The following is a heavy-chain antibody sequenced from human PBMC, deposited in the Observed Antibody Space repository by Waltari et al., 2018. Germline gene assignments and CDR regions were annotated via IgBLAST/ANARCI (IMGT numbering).Heavy chain of an antibody. CDR1: GFTVSSNY. CDR2: IYCGGST. J-gene: IGHJ6*02. V-gene: IGHV3-66*02. Sequence: EVQLVESGGGLVQPGGSLRLACAASGFTVSSNYMSWVRQATGKGLEWVSVIYCGGSTYYPDSVKGRFTISVDNSKNTLYLQMNSLRAEDTAVYYCARDSYGMDVCGQGTTVTVSS. CDR3: ARDSYGMDV.